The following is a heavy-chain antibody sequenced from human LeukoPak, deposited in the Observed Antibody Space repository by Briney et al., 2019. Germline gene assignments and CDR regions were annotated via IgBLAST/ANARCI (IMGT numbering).Heavy chain of an antibody. CDR3: ASLARDY. V-gene: IGHV3-53*01. CDR1: GFIVSSTY. D-gene: IGHD3-3*02. Sequence: GGSLRLSCAVSGFIVSSTYMTWVRQAPGKGLEWVSVIHNDGSTYHADSVKGRFAISRDNSKNTLYLQMNSLSVEVTAAYYCASLARDYWGQGTLVTVSS. CDR2: IHNDGST. J-gene: IGHJ4*02.